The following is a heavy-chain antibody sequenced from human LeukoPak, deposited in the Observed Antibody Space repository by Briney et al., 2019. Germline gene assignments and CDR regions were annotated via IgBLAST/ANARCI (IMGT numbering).Heavy chain of an antibody. CDR3: ARRPYDFWSGYLDY. J-gene: IGHJ4*02. CDR2: IYYSGST. V-gene: IGHV4-61*01. Sequence: SETLSLTCTVSGGSINTASYYWSWIRQPPGKGLEWIGYIYYSGSTNYNPSLKSRVTISVDTSKNQFSLKLSSVTAADTAVYYCARRPYDFWSGYLDYWGQGTLVTVSS. D-gene: IGHD3-3*01. CDR1: GGSINTASYY.